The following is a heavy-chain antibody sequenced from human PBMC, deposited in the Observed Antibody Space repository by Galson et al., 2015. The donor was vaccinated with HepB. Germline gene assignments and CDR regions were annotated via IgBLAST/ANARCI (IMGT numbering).Heavy chain of an antibody. CDR1: GYSFTSYW. Sequence: QSGAEVKKPGESLKISCKGSGYSFTSYWIGWVRQMPGKGLEWMGIIYPGDSDTRYSPSFQGQVTISADKSISTAYLQWSSLKASDTAMYYCARTGTTHYYYYGMDVWGQGTTVTVSS. J-gene: IGHJ6*02. V-gene: IGHV5-51*01. CDR3: ARTGTTHYYYYGMDV. CDR2: IYPGDSDT. D-gene: IGHD1-1*01.